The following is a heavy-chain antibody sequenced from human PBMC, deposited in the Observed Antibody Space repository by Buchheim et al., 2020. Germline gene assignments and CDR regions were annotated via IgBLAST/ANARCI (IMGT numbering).Heavy chain of an antibody. J-gene: IGHJ6*02. CDR2: INPSGGST. D-gene: IGHD3-10*01. CDR1: GYTFTSYY. Sequence: QVQLVQSGAEVKKPGASVKVSCKASGYTFTSYYMHWVRQAPGEGLEWMGIINPSGGSTSYAQKFQGRVNMTRDTSTSTFYMELSSLRSEDTAVYYCASLYYGSGSYYNPDGMDVWGQGTT. CDR3: ASLYYGSGSYYNPDGMDV. V-gene: IGHV1-46*01.